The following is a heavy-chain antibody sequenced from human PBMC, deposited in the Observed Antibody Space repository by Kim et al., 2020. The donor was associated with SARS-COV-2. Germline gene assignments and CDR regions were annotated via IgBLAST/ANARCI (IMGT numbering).Heavy chain of an antibody. CDR2: ISPDGTRT. CDR3: GRDLYAPRDS. Sequence: GGSLRLSCADSGFTFSDYWMHWVRQAPGKGLVWVSHISPDGTRTKCAGSVKDRFTISRDNAKSTLYLQMNSLTADDTAVYYCGRDLYAPRDSWGQGT. D-gene: IGHD4-17*01. V-gene: IGHV3-74*03. CDR1: GFTFSDYW. J-gene: IGHJ5*01.